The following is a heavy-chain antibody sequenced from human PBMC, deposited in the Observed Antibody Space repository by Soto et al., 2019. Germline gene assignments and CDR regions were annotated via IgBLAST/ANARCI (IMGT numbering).Heavy chain of an antibody. CDR3: ARNVDTAMVNWFDP. J-gene: IGHJ5*02. CDR2: IYYSGST. CDR1: GGSVSSGSYC. D-gene: IGHD5-18*01. Sequence: PSETLSHTWTVSGGSVSSGSYCWSWIRQPPGKGLEWIGYIYYSGSTNYNPSLKSRVTISVDTSKNQFSLKLSSVTAVDTAVYYCARNVDTAMVNWFDPWGQGTLLTVSS. V-gene: IGHV4-61*01.